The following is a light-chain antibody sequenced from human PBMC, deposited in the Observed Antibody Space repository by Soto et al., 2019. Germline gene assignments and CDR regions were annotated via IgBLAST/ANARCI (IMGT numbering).Light chain of an antibody. V-gene: IGKV3-20*01. CDR1: QSVGSSY. J-gene: IGKJ4*01. CDR2: GAS. CDR3: QQYGSSTGLT. Sequence: EIVLTQSPGTLSLSPGERATLSCRASQSVGSSYLAWYQQKPGQAPRLLIYGASSRATGIPDRFSGSGSGTDFTLTISRLEPEDFAVYYCQQYGSSTGLTFGGGTEVEIK.